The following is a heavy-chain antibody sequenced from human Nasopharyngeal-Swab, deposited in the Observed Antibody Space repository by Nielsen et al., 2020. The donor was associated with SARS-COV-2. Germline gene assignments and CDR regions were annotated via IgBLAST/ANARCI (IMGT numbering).Heavy chain of an antibody. J-gene: IGHJ6*03. CDR2: INAGNGNT. V-gene: IGHV1-3*01. D-gene: IGHD1-26*01. Sequence: WVRQAPGHRLEWMGWINAGNGNTKYSQKFQGGVTITRDTSASTAYMELSSLRSEDTAVYYCARDLKGGEYYYYYMDVWGKGTTVTVSS. CDR3: ARDLKGGEYYYYYMDV.